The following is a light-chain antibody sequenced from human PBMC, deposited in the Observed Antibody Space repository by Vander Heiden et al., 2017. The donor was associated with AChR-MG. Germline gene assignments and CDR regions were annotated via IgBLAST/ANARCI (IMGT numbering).Light chain of an antibody. CDR3: SSDAGSNTFL. J-gene: IGLJ3*02. Sequence: QSALTQPPSASGSPGQSVTISCAGTNSGYKSVSWFQQHPRRPPTVIIYEVDQRPAGVPDRFSGSRSGSTASLTVSGRQADDEADYYFSSDAGSNTFLFGGGTKLTVL. V-gene: IGLV2-8*01. CDR1: NSGYKS. CDR2: EVD.